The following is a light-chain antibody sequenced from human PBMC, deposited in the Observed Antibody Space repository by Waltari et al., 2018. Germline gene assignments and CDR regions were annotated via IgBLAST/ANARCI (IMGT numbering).Light chain of an antibody. Sequence: QSALTQPPSASGSPGQSVTISRTGPRSDVGGYNFVSWHQQHPGKAPKLMIYEVIKRPSGVPDRFSGSKSGNTASLTVSGLQAEDEADYYCSSYGGYNTPYVFGGGTKLTVL. CDR2: EVI. CDR3: SSYGGYNTPYV. J-gene: IGLJ2*01. V-gene: IGLV2-8*01. CDR1: RSDVGGYNF.